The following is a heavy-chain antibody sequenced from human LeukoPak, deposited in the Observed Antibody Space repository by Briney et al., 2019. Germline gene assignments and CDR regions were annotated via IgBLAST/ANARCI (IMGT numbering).Heavy chain of an antibody. J-gene: IGHJ4*02. V-gene: IGHV3-7*03. Sequence: GGSLRLSCVPSVLSFRNYWMSWVRQAPGKGLGWVANFREDGSDTYYADSVRGRFTISRDNAKKSLYLQMSSLRAEDTAMYYCATQAYALFDYWGQGTLVTVSS. D-gene: IGHD2-2*01. CDR2: FREDGSDT. CDR3: ATQAYALFDY. CDR1: VLSFRNYW.